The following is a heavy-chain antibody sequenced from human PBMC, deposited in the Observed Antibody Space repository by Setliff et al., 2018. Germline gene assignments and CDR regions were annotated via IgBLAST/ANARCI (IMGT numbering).Heavy chain of an antibody. V-gene: IGHV1-18*04. CDR3: ARVESMVRGKNILRHFDY. J-gene: IGHJ4*02. Sequence: ASVKVSCKASGYSFTTYYMHWVRQAPGQGLEWMGWVTIYNGNTKYAQNLQGRLTLTTDISTSTAYMELGSLTTDDTAVYYCARVESMVRGKNILRHFDYWGQGIQVTVSS. CDR1: GYSFTTYY. D-gene: IGHD3-10*01. CDR2: VTIYNGNT.